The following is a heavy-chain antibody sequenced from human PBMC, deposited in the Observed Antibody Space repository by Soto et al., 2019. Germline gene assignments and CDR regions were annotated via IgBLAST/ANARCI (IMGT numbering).Heavy chain of an antibody. V-gene: IGHV3-23*01. CDR3: AKLGYGSGSYYKAAWFDP. J-gene: IGHJ5*02. D-gene: IGHD3-10*01. CDR1: GFTFGSYA. CDR2: ISGSGGST. Sequence: GGSLILSYASAGFTFGSYAVSLVRQAPGKGLEWVSAISGSGGSTYYADSVKGRFTISRDNSKNTLYLQMNSLRAEDTAVYYCAKLGYGSGSYYKAAWFDPWGQGTLVTVSS.